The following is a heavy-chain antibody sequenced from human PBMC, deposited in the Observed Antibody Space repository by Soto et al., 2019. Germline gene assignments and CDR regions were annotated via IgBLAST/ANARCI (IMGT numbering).Heavy chain of an antibody. Sequence: GGSLRLSCAASGFIFSNYVMHWVRQAPGKGLEWVALVGYDGTKNYYADSVKGRFTISKDNSQTTVYLQMNSLRAEDSAAYYCTRDPYGGSRYYFDSWGQGTLVTVSS. CDR1: GFIFSNYV. V-gene: IGHV3-33*01. CDR2: VGYDGTKN. D-gene: IGHD1-26*01. CDR3: TRDPYGGSRYYFDS. J-gene: IGHJ4*02.